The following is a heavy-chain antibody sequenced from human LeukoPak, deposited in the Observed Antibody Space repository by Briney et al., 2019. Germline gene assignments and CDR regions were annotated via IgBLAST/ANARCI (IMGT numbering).Heavy chain of an antibody. J-gene: IGHJ6*04. CDR1: GFTFSSYG. CDR3: ASAGDGYSYNDV. D-gene: IGHD4-17*01. Sequence: GGSLRLSCAASGFTFSSYGMSSVRQAPGKWLEWVSSIIMSSSYTYYADSVKCRFTISRANAKNSLYLPMNSLRATTTAVEFCASAGDGYSYNDVWGKGTTVTVSS. V-gene: IGHV3-21*01. CDR2: IIMSSSYT.